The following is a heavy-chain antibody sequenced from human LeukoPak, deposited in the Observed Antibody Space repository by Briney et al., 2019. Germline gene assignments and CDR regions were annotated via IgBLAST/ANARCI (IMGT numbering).Heavy chain of an antibody. CDR1: GYTFTVYY. V-gene: IGHV1-2*02. CDR3: ARDRVNWFDP. Sequence: GASVTVSFTASGYTFTVYYMHWVRQAPGQGLEWMGWINPNSGGTNYAQKFQGRVTMTRDTSISTAYMELSRLRSDDTAVYYCARDRVNWFDPWGQGTLVTVSS. J-gene: IGHJ5*02. CDR2: INPNSGGT.